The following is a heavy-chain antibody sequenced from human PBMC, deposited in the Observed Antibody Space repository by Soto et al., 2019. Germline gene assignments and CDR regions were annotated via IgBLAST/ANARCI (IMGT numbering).Heavy chain of an antibody. J-gene: IGHJ5*02. V-gene: IGHV3-48*02. CDR2: ISSSSSTI. CDR1: GFTFSSYS. D-gene: IGHD3-9*01. CDR3: ASGAYDILTGYYMENRYGP. Sequence: GGSLRLSCAASGFTFSSYSMNWVRQAPGKGLEWVSYISSSSSTIYYADSVKGRFTISRDNAKNSLYLQMNSLRDEDTAVYYCASGAYDILTGYYMENRYGPWGQGTLVTVSS.